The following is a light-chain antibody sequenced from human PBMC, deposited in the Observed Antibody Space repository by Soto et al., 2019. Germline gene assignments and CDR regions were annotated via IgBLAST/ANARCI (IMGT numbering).Light chain of an antibody. Sequence: DIQMTQSPSSLSASVGDRVTITCRASQSISGYLNWYQQKPGKAPNLLIYVASSLQSGIPSRFSGSESGTDFTLTISSLQPEDFATYYCQQSYSTPWTFGQGTKVEIK. CDR1: QSISGY. J-gene: IGKJ1*01. V-gene: IGKV1-39*01. CDR3: QQSYSTPWT. CDR2: VAS.